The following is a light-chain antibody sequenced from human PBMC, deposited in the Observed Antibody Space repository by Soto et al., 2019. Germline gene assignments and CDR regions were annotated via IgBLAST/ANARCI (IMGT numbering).Light chain of an antibody. Sequence: DTVLTQSPATLSLSPGERATLSCRTSQSVGTYLAWYQHKPGQGPRLLISGASNRATGIPARFSGSGSGTDFTLTISSLEPEDFAVYYCQQRKSWPPTFGGGTKVDI. CDR3: QQRKSWPPT. V-gene: IGKV3-11*01. CDR2: GAS. J-gene: IGKJ4*01. CDR1: QSVGTY.